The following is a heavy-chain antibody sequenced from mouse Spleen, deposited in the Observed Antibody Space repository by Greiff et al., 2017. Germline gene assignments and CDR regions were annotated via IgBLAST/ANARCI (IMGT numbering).Heavy chain of an antibody. CDR3: ARHANPEGGYFDY. J-gene: IGHJ2*01. CDR2: IWSDGST. D-gene: IGHD4-1*01. V-gene: IGHV2-6-1*01. CDR1: GFSLTSYG. Sequence: QVHVKQSGPGLVAPSQSLSITCTVSGFSLTSYGVHWVRQPPGKGLEWLVVIWSDGSTTYNSALKSRLSISKDNSKSQVFLKMNSLQTDDTAMYYCARHANPEGGYFDYWGQGTTLTVSS.